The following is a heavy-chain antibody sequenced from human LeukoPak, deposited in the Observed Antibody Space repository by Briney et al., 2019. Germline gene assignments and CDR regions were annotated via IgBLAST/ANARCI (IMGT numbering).Heavy chain of an antibody. Sequence: ASVKVSCKASGYTFTSYAMNWVRQAPGQGLEWMGWINPNSGGTNYAQKFQGRVTMTRDTSISTAYMELSRLRSDDTAVYYCARSYGSGSYNWFDPWGQGTLVTVSS. V-gene: IGHV1-2*02. D-gene: IGHD3-10*01. CDR3: ARSYGSGSYNWFDP. CDR1: GYTFTSYA. J-gene: IGHJ5*02. CDR2: INPNSGGT.